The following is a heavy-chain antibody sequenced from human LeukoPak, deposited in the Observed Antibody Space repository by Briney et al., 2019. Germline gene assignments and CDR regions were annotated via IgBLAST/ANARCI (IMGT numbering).Heavy chain of an antibody. CDR2: ISWNSGSI. CDR3: AKDKREGFTMVRGDKAGVFDY. D-gene: IGHD3-10*01. V-gene: IGHV3-9*01. J-gene: IGHJ4*02. CDR1: GFTFDDYA. Sequence: TGGSLRLSCAASGFTFDDYAMHWVRQAPGKGLEWVSGISWNSGSIGYADSVKGRFTISRDNAKNSLYLQMNSLRAEDTALYYCAKDKREGFTMVRGDKAGVFDYWGQGTLVTVSS.